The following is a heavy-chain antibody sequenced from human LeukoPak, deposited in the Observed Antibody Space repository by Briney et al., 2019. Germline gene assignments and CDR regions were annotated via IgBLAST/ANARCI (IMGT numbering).Heavy chain of an antibody. CDR2: ISSRSTYI. Sequence: GGSLRLSCAASGFTFSDYIMHWVRQAPGKGLEWVSSISSRSTYIYYADSMKGRFTISRDNAKNSLFLQMNSLRAEDTALYYCAKDRYSSSLSFDYWGQGTLVTVSS. CDR1: GFTFSDYI. V-gene: IGHV3-21*04. J-gene: IGHJ4*02. CDR3: AKDRYSSSLSFDY. D-gene: IGHD6-13*01.